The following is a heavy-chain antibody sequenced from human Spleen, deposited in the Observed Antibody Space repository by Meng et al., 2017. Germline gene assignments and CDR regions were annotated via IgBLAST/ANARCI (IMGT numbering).Heavy chain of an antibody. J-gene: IGHJ4*02. CDR2: IIPIFGTA. D-gene: IGHD3-9*01. Sequence: SVKVSCKASGTTFSSYAISWVRQAPGQGLEWMGGIIPIFGTANYAQKFQGRVTITTDESTSTAYMELSSLRSEDTAVYYCASTLGDFDWLPLDYWGQGTLVTVSS. CDR1: GTTFSSYA. CDR3: ASTLGDFDWLPLDY. V-gene: IGHV1-69*05.